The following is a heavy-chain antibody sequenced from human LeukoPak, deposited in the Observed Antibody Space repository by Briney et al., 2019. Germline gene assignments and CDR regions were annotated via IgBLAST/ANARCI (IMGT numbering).Heavy chain of an antibody. J-gene: IGHJ5*02. V-gene: IGHV4-34*01. CDR1: GGYFSGYY. CDR2: INHSGST. D-gene: IGHD6-13*01. Sequence: PSETPSLTCAVYGGYFSGYYWSWIRQPPGKGLEWIGEINHSGSTNYNPSLKSRVTISVDTSKNQFSLKLSSVTAADTAVYYCAREATYSSSWYRARLNWFDPWGQGTLVTVSS. CDR3: AREATYSSSWYRARLNWFDP.